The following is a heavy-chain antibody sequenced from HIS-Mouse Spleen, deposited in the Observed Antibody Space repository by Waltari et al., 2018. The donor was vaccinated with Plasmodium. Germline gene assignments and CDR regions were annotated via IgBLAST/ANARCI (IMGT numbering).Heavy chain of an antibody. CDR3: ASSWYWYFDL. CDR1: GSSLSSYW. D-gene: IGHD6-13*01. V-gene: IGHV3-7*01. J-gene: IGHJ2*01. CDR2: IKQDGSEK. Sequence: VQLVESGGCLVQPGGSLGLSWAASGSSLSSYWMSWVRQAPGKGLEWVANIKQDGSEKYYVDSVKGRFTISRDNAKNSLYLQMNSLRAEDTAVYYCASSWYWYFDLWGRGTLVTVSS.